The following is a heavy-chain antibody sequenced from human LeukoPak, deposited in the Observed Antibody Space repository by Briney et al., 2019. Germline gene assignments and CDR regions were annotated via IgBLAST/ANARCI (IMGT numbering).Heavy chain of an antibody. Sequence: SVKVSCKASGGTFSSYAISWVRQAPGQGLEWMGGIIPIFGTANYAQKFQGRVTITADESTSTAYMELSSLRSEDTAVYYCARDGGDSRRYSSSRNWFDPWGQGTLVTVSS. CDR3: ARDGGDSRRYSSSRNWFDP. V-gene: IGHV1-69*13. CDR2: IIPIFGTA. J-gene: IGHJ5*02. CDR1: GGTFSSYA. D-gene: IGHD6-13*01.